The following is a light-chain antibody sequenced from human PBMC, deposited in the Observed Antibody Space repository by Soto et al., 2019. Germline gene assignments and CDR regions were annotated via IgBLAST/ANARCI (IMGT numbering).Light chain of an antibody. Sequence: EIVMTHSPATLSVSPGERVTLSCRASQSVSVDLAWYQQRPGQAPRLLIYGASTRATGIPVRFSGSGSGTEFTLATSRLQDENFAFFYFQPSYNLAVLTFVQGTKV. CDR2: GAS. CDR1: QSVSVD. J-gene: IGKJ1*01. CDR3: QPSYNLAVLT. V-gene: IGKV3-15*01.